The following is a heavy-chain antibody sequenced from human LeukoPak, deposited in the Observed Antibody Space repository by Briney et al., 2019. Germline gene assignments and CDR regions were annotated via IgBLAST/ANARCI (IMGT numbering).Heavy chain of an antibody. CDR3: ARVRTGAFDI. Sequence: ASVKVSCKASGYTFTGYYMHWVRQAPGQGLEWMGWINPNSGGTNYAQKFQGRVTMTRDTSISTAYMELSSLRSEDMAVYYCARVRTGAFDIWGQGTMVTVSS. CDR2: INPNSGGT. CDR1: GYTFTGYY. D-gene: IGHD1-14*01. V-gene: IGHV1-2*02. J-gene: IGHJ3*02.